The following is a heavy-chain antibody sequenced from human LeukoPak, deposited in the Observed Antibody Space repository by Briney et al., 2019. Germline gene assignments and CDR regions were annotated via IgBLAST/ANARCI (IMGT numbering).Heavy chain of an antibody. CDR1: GYTFTSYD. CDR2: MNPNSGNT. J-gene: IGHJ4*02. CDR3: ARVHLGEWLAYGDY. D-gene: IGHD3-3*01. Sequence: ASVKVSFKASGYTFTSYDINWVRQATAQGLERMGWMNPNSGNTGYAQKFQGRVTMTRNTSISTAYMELSSLRSEDTAVYYCARVHLGEWLAYGDYWGQGTLVTVSS. V-gene: IGHV1-8*01.